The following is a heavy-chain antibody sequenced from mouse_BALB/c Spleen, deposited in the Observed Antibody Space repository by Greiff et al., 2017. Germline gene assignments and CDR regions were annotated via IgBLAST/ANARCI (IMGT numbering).Heavy chain of an antibody. CDR2: IDPENGNT. CDR1: GFNIKDYY. Sequence: EVQLQESGAELVKPGASVKLSCKASGFNIKDYYMHWVKQRPEQGLEWIGWIDPENGNTIYDPKFQGKASITADTSSNTAYLQLSSLTSEDTAVYYCARGGNYGWFAYWGQGTLVTVSA. J-gene: IGHJ3*01. D-gene: IGHD2-1*01. V-gene: IGHV14-1*02. CDR3: ARGGNYGWFAY.